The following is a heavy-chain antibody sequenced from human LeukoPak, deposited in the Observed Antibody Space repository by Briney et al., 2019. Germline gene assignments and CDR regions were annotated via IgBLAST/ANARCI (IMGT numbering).Heavy chain of an antibody. V-gene: IGHV4-59*08. Sequence: SETLSLTCTVSGGSISSYYWSWIRQPPGKGLEWIGYIHYSGSTNHNPALKSRVTISVDTSKNQFSLKLSSVTAADTAVYFCARDYGDHAFDCWGQGTLVTVSS. J-gene: IGHJ4*02. CDR2: IHYSGST. CDR1: GGSISSYY. CDR3: ARDYGDHAFDC. D-gene: IGHD4-17*01.